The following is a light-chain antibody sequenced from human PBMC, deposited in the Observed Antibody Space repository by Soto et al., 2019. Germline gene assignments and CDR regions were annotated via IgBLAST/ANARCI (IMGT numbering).Light chain of an antibody. J-gene: IGLJ1*01. CDR1: SSDVGGYNY. V-gene: IGLV2-14*01. Sequence: QSALTQPASVSGSPGQSITISCTRTSSDVGGYNYVSWYQQHPGKAPKLMIYEVSNRPSGVSNRFSGSKSGNTASLTISGLQAEDQADYYCSSYTSSSTLSYVFGTGTKVTFL. CDR3: SSYTSSSTLSYV. CDR2: EVS.